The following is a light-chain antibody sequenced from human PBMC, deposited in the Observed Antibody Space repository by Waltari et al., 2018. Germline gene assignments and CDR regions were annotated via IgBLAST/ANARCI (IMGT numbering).Light chain of an antibody. V-gene: IGKV1-39*01. Sequence: DIPMTQSPSSLSASVGDKVTITCRASQSITLSVAWYQQKPGKAPKTPIYAEATLQTGVPSRFSGSGSGTEFTGTISSVQSEDFATYYCQQSYKTPYTVGQGTKLEI. CDR3: QQSYKTPYT. J-gene: IGKJ2*01. CDR1: QSITLS. CDR2: AEA.